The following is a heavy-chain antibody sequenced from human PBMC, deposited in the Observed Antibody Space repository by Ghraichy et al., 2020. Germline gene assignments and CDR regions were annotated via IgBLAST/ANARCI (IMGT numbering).Heavy chain of an antibody. CDR1: GFTFSSYG. V-gene: IGHV3-33*01. D-gene: IGHD3-10*01. Sequence: GGSLRLSCAASGFTFSSYGMHWVRQAPGKGLEWVAVIWYDGSNKYYADSVKGRFTISRDNSKTTLYLQMNSLRAEDTAVYYCARVVYGSVPNALDIWGQGTTVTVS. CDR2: IWYDGSNK. J-gene: IGHJ3*02. CDR3: ARVVYGSVPNALDI.